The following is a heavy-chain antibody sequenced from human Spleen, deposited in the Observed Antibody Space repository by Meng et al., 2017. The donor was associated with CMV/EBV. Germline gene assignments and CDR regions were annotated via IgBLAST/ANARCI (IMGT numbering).Heavy chain of an antibody. D-gene: IGHD5-24*01. CDR2: ISGSSSYI. Sequence: GESLKISCAASGFTFSSYSMNWVRQAPGKGLEWVSSISGSSSYIYYADSVKGRFTISRDNAKNSLYLQMNSLGGDDTAVYYCARDPNEDGGVTLDNWGQGILVTVSS. CDR3: ARDPNEDGGVTLDN. CDR1: GFTFSSYS. J-gene: IGHJ4*02. V-gene: IGHV3-21*01.